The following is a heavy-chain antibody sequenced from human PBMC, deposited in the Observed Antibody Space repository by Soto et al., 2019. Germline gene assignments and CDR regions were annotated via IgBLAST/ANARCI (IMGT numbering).Heavy chain of an antibody. CDR1: GFTASNFW. CDR2: IKRESEGGTA. V-gene: IGHV3-15*01. J-gene: IGHJ4*02. Sequence: PGGSLRLSCAASGFTASNFWMSWVRQAPGKGLEWVALIKRESEGGTADFAPPVKGRFTISRDDLKNTLYLDMNSLKTEDTAVYYCTVDSMRPYWGQGTMVTVSS. CDR3: TVDSMRPY.